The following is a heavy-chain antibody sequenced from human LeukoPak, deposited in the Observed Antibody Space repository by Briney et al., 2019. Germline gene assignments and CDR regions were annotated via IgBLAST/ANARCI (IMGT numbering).Heavy chain of an antibody. V-gene: IGHV2-5*01. CDR3: AHIYSNYDFWSGYQGNALDI. Sequence: KESGPTLVKPTQTLTLTCTFSGFSLSTSGVGVGWIRQPPGKALDWLALIYWNDDNRYSPSLKSRVTITKDTSKNQVVLTMTNMDPVDTATYYCAHIYSNYDFWSGYQGNALDIWGQGTMVTVSS. D-gene: IGHD3-3*01. CDR1: GFSLSTSGVG. J-gene: IGHJ3*02. CDR2: IYWNDDN.